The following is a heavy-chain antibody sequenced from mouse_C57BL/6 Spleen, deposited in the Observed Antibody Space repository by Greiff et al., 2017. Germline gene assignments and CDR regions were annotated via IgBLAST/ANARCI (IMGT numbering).Heavy chain of an antibody. D-gene: IGHD1-1*01. J-gene: IGHJ2*01. CDR1: GFTFSSYG. CDR3: ARPYYGSSLYYFDY. V-gene: IGHV5-6*01. CDR2: ISSGGSYT. Sequence: EVQLVESGGDLVKPGGSLKLSCAASGFTFSSYGMSWVRQTPDKRLEWVATISSGGSYTYYPDSVKGRFTISRDNAKNTLYLQMSSLKSEDTAMYYCARPYYGSSLYYFDYWGQGTTLTVSS.